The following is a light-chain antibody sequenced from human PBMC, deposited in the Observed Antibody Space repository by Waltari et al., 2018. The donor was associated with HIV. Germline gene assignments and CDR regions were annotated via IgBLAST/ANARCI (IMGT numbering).Light chain of an antibody. CDR1: QTISNY. J-gene: IGKJ2*01. Sequence: DIQMTQSPSSLSASVGDRVTITCRASQTISNYLNWYQQKAGKGPKLLIYAAASLQSGVPSRFSGSGSGTHSTLTITSLHPEDFATYYCQQSYSTPMYTFGQGTKLEI. CDR2: AAA. V-gene: IGKV1-39*01. CDR3: QQSYSTPMYT.